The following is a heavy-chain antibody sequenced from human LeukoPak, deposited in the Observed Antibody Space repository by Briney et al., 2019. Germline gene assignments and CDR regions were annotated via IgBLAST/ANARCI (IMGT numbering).Heavy chain of an antibody. J-gene: IGHJ4*02. D-gene: IGHD4-17*01. CDR2: IYYSGST. V-gene: IGHV4-31*03. CDR3: ARVDYGDYRFDY. CDR1: GGSISSGDYY. Sequence: SETLSLTCTVSGGSISSGDYYWSWIRQHPGKGLEWIGYIYYSGSTYYNPSLKSRVTISVDTSKNQFSLKLSSVTAADTAVYYCARVDYGDYRFDYWGQGTLVTVSS.